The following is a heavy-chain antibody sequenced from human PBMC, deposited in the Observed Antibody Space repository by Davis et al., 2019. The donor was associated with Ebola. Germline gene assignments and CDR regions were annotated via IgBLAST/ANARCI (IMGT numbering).Heavy chain of an antibody. Sequence: GESLKISCKDSGNSFSSLWIARVRQMPGKGLEWMGIIYTGDSDTRYSPSFRGQVTISADNSITTAYLQWSALRASDTAMYYCATLRRAITGMDDAFDIWGQGTLVTVSS. J-gene: IGHJ3*02. V-gene: IGHV5-51*01. CDR2: IYTGDSDT. CDR3: ATLRRAITGMDDAFDI. D-gene: IGHD1-20*01. CDR1: GNSFSSLW.